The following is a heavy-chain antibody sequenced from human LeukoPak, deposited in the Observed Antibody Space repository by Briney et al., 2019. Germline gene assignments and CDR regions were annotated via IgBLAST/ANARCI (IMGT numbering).Heavy chain of an antibody. V-gene: IGHV5-51*01. CDR3: AILFSPPYCGGDPCAFDI. CDR1: GYTFINYW. J-gene: IGHJ3*02. D-gene: IGHD2-21*02. Sequence: GESLKTSCKGSGYTFINYWIAWVRQMPGKGLEWMGIIYPGDSDTRYIPSFQGQVTISVDKSISTAYLQWSSLKASDTAMYYCAILFSPPYCGGDPCAFDIWGQGTMVTVSS. CDR2: IYPGDSDT.